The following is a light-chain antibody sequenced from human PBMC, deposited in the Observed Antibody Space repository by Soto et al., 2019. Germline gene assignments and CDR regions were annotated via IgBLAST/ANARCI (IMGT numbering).Light chain of an antibody. CDR2: GAS. CDR3: QQYGSSSYT. J-gene: IGKJ2*01. Sequence: EIVLTQSPGTLSLSPGERATLSCRASQSVSSTYLAWYQQNPGQAPRLLIYGASSRATGITDRFSGSGSGTALPLTISRLEPEDFAVYFCQQYGSSSYTFGQGTKLEIK. CDR1: QSVSSTY. V-gene: IGKV3-20*01.